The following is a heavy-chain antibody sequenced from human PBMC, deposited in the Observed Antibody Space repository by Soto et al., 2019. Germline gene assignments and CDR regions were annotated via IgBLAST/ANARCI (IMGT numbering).Heavy chain of an antibody. V-gene: IGHV4-31*03. J-gene: IGHJ4*02. CDR2: MYYSGST. CDR1: GGSIRSGGYY. D-gene: IGHD3-3*01. Sequence: VQLQEAVPGLVKPAQTLSLTCTVSGGSIRSGGYYWSWIRQPPGKVLEWIGYMYYSGSTQYNQSLKSRVSISVDTFKNQFSLKRRSVTAADTAVYYCARHPGGNGYYLYFEYRGQGTRVTVSS. CDR3: ARHPGGNGYYLYFEY.